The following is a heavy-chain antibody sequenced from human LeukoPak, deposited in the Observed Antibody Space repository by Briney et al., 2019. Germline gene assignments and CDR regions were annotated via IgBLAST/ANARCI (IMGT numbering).Heavy chain of an antibody. J-gene: IGHJ4*02. CDR3: VKSASTWYLFDY. Sequence: GGSLRLSCSASGFTFSGSAMHWVRQAPGMGLEYVSAVISNGESTYYSDSVKDRFTISRDNSKNTLYLQMSILRPEDTAVYYCVKSASTWYLFDYWGQGTLVTVSS. D-gene: IGHD6-13*01. CDR1: GFTFSGSA. V-gene: IGHV3-64*03. CDR2: VISNGEST.